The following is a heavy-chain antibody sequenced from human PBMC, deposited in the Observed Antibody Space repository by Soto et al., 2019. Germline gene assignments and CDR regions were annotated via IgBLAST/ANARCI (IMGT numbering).Heavy chain of an antibody. Sequence: SVKISCKSSGGSFSSYTFSWVRQAPGQGLEWMVRIIPMLCIANYSQKFQGRVTITSDKSTITAYMELSSLRSDYTAVYYCANRGYSYGFVIYWGQGTLVTVSS. CDR3: ANRGYSYGFVIY. J-gene: IGHJ4*02. CDR1: GGSFSSYT. D-gene: IGHD5-18*01. CDR2: IIPMLCIA. V-gene: IGHV1-69*02.